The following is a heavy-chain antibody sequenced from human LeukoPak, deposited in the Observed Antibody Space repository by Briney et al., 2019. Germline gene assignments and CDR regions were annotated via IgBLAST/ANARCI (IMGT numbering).Heavy chain of an antibody. D-gene: IGHD6-13*01. CDR3: ARRHIAAALDY. CDR1: GGSINSYY. CDR2: IYYSGST. Sequence: SETLSLTCTVSGGSINSYYWSWIRQPPGKGLEWIGYIYYSGSTNYNPSLKSRVTISVDTSKNQFSLKLSSVTAADTAVYYCARRHIAAALDYWGQGTLVTVSS. J-gene: IGHJ4*02. V-gene: IGHV4-59*08.